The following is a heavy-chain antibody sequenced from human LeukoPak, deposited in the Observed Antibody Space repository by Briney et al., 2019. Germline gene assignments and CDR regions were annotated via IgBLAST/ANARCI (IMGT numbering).Heavy chain of an antibody. D-gene: IGHD2-21*01. V-gene: IGHV3-48*03. CDR3: CRQDWAY. J-gene: IGHJ4*02. CDR2: ISSSSSTI. Sequence: SGGSLRLSCAASGFTFSDYEMNWVRQAPGKGLEWVSYISSSSSTIYYADSVKGRFTISRDNARKSLFLQMNNVTAEDTAVYYCCRQDWAYWGQGTLVTVSS. CDR1: GFTFSDYE.